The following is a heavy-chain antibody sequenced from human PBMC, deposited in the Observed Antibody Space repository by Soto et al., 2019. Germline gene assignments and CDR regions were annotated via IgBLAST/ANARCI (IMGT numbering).Heavy chain of an antibody. CDR2: IIPILGIV. Sequence: SVKVSCKASGGTFSIYTSSWVRQAPGQGLEWMGRIIPILGIVNYAQKFQGRVTITADKSTSTAYMELSSLRSEDTAVYYCARDLGDDFWSGYYPIFDYWGQGTLVTVSS. CDR1: GGTFSIYT. V-gene: IGHV1-69*04. D-gene: IGHD3-3*01. CDR3: ARDLGDDFWSGYYPIFDY. J-gene: IGHJ4*02.